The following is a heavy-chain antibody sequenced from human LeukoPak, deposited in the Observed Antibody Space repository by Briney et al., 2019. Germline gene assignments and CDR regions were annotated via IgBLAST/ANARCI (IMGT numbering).Heavy chain of an antibody. Sequence: SETLSLTCAVSGGSISSSYYWSWIRQPAGKGLEWIGRIDTSGNTNYKPSLKSRVTMSVDTSKNQFSLKLSSVTAADTAVYYCARVSSSWYQDWYFDLWGRGTLVTVSS. V-gene: IGHV4-4*07. J-gene: IGHJ2*01. CDR3: ARVSSSWYQDWYFDL. CDR1: GGSISSSYY. D-gene: IGHD6-13*01. CDR2: IDTSGNT.